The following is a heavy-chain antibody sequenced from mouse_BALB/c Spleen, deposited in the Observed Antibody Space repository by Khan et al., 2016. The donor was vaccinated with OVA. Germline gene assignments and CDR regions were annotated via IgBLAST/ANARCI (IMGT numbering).Heavy chain of an antibody. CDR1: GFTFSGFG. V-gene: IGHV5-17*02. D-gene: IGHD2-3*01. Sequence: EVELVESGGGLVQPGGSRKLSCAASGFTFSGFGMHWVRQAPEKGLEWVAYISSGSSTIYYADTVKGRFTISRDNPKNTLFLQMTRLRSEDTAMDYCARRRIYDGYYGGAMDYWGQGTSVTVSS. J-gene: IGHJ4*01. CDR2: ISSGSSTI. CDR3: ARRRIYDGYYGGAMDY.